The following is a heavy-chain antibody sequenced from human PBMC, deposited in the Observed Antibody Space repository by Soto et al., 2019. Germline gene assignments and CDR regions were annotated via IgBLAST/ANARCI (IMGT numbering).Heavy chain of an antibody. Sequence: NPXGTLSLTCTVSGGSISSSSYYWGWIRQPPGKGLEWIGSIYYSGSTYYNPSLKSRVTISVDTSKNQFSLKLSSVTAADTAVYYCASRSKGYCSGGSCLTFDYWGQGTLVTVSS. D-gene: IGHD2-15*01. CDR1: GGSISSSSYY. J-gene: IGHJ4*02. CDR3: ASRSKGYCSGGSCLTFDY. V-gene: IGHV4-39*01. CDR2: IYYSGST.